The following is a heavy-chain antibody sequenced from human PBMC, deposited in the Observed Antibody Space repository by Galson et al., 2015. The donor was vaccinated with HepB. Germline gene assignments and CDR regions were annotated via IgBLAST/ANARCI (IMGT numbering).Heavy chain of an antibody. CDR2: IDREDGDT. J-gene: IGHJ4*02. V-gene: IGHV1-24*01. Sequence: SVKVSCKASGYTLNDLSLHWVRQAPGKGLEWMGGIDREDGDTIYVQKFQGRVIMTEDTSTDTAYMELSRLRSEDTAVYYCATARTHLSSPFDHWGQGGLVTVSA. CDR3: ATARTHLSSPFDH. CDR1: GYTLNDLS.